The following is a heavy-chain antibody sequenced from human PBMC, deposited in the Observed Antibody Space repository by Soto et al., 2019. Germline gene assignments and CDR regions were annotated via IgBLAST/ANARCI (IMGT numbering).Heavy chain of an antibody. Sequence: EVHLVESGGGLVKPGGSLRLSCAVSGFTFSSCTMNWVRQAPGKGLEWVSSISPSTSHIYYADSVKGRFTISSDNAKNSLFPQINSLTAEDPDVYYCSSFSGGASHRSYGMDVWGQGTTVTVSS. V-gene: IGHV3-21*01. J-gene: IGHJ6*02. CDR1: GFTFSSCT. D-gene: IGHD2-15*01. CDR3: SSFSGGASHRSYGMDV. CDR2: ISPSTSHI.